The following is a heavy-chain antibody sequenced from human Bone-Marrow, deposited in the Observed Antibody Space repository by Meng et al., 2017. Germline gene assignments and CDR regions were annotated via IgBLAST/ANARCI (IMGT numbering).Heavy chain of an antibody. Sequence: VELTAGGAGLLKPSETLSLTCVVSGGSFSDYYWSWIRQPPGKGLEWIGEINHSGSTNYNPSLESRATISVDTSQNNLSLKLSSVTAADSAVYYCARGPTTMAHDFDYWGQGTLVTVSS. CDR3: ARGPTTMAHDFDY. V-gene: IGHV4-34*01. CDR2: INHSGST. J-gene: IGHJ4*02. D-gene: IGHD4-11*01. CDR1: GGSFSDYY.